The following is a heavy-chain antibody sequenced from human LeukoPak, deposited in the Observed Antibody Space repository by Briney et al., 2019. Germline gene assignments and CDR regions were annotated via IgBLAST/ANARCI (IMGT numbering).Heavy chain of an antibody. D-gene: IGHD2-21*02. Sequence: GDSLKISCKGFGYSITTYWIGWVRQMPGKGLEWMGIIYPGDSDTRYSPSFQGQVTISADKSISTAYLQWSSLKASDSAMYYCARSWVTGYGTVLDYWGQGTLVIVSS. V-gene: IGHV5-51*01. J-gene: IGHJ4*02. CDR2: IYPGDSDT. CDR1: GYSITTYW. CDR3: ARSWVTGYGTVLDY.